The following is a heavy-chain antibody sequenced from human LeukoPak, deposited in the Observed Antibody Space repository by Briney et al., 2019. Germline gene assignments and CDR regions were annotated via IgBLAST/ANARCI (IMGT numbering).Heavy chain of an antibody. CDR3: AGTQTYYDFWSGQKQYYYGMDV. Sequence: SQTLSLTCTVSGGSISSGSYYWRWIRQPAGKGLEWIGRIYTSGSTNNNPSLKSRVTISVDTSKNQFSLKLSSVTAADTAVYYCAGTQTYYDFWSGQKQYYYGMDVWGQGTTVTVSS. D-gene: IGHD3-3*01. CDR2: IYTSGST. V-gene: IGHV4-61*02. CDR1: GGSISSGSYY. J-gene: IGHJ6*02.